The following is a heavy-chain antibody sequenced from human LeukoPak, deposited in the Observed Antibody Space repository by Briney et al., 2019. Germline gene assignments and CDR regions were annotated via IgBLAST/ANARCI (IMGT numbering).Heavy chain of an antibody. CDR3: AHSEVAALLSRYFDY. V-gene: IGHV2-5*01. Sequence: SGPTLVKPTQTLTLTCTFSGFSLSTSGVGVGWIRQPPGKALEWLALIYWNDDKRYSPSLKSRLTITKDTSKNQVVLTMTNMDPVDTATYYCAHSEVAALLSRYFDYWGLGTLVTVSS. CDR2: IYWNDDK. J-gene: IGHJ4*02. D-gene: IGHD6-13*01. CDR1: GFSLSTSGVG.